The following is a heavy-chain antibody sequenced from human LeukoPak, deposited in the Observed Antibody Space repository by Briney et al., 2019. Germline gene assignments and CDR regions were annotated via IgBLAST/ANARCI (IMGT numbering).Heavy chain of an antibody. CDR3: ARGEWLALDY. CDR2: ISYDGSNK. D-gene: IGHD6-19*01. CDR1: GFTFSSYG. Sequence: PGGSLRLSCAASGFTFSSYGMHWVRQAPGKGLEWVAVISYDGSNKYYADSVKGRFTISRDNSKNTLYLQMNSLRAEDTAVYYCARGEWLALDYWGQGTLVTVSS. V-gene: IGHV3-30*03. J-gene: IGHJ4*02.